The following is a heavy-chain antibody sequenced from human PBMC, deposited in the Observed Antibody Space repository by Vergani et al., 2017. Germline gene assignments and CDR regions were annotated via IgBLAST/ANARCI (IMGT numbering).Heavy chain of an antibody. D-gene: IGHD6-19*01. CDR3: ARGPWGRRWRIAVAPGPDDY. J-gene: IGHJ4*02. V-gene: IGHV3-48*03. CDR1: GFTFSSYE. CDR2: ISSSGSTI. Sequence: EVQLVESGGGLVQPGGSLRLSCAASGFTFSSYEMNWVRQAPGKGLEWVSYISSSGSTIYYADSVKGRFTISRDNAKNSLYLQMNSLRAEDTAVYYCARGPWGRRWRIAVAPGPDDYWGQGTLVTVSS.